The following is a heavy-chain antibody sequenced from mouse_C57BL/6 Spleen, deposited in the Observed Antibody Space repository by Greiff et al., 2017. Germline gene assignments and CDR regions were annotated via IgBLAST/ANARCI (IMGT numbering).Heavy chain of an antibody. V-gene: IGHV1-15*01. D-gene: IGHD2-2*01. CDR1: GYTFTDYE. CDR2: IDPETGGT. CDR3: TDGYDGWFAY. J-gene: IGHJ3*01. Sequence: QVQLQQSGAELVRPGASVTLSCKASGYTFTDYEMHWVKQTPVHGLEWIGAIDPETGGTAYNQKFKGKAILTADKSSSTAYMELRSLTSEDSAVYYCTDGYDGWFAYWGQGTLVTVSA.